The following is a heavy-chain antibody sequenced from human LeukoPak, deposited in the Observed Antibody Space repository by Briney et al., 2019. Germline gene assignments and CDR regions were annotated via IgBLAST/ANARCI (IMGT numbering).Heavy chain of an antibody. CDR2: FDPEDGET. D-gene: IGHD3-22*01. CDR3: ATRPLNYYDSSGYYLYFDY. CDR1: GYTLTELS. Sequence: APVKVSCKVSGYTLTELSMHWVRQAPGKGLEWMGGFDPEDGETIYAQKFQGRVTMTEDTSTDTAYMELSSLRSEDTAVYYCATRPLNYYDSSGYYLYFDYWGQGTLVTVSS. J-gene: IGHJ4*02. V-gene: IGHV1-24*01.